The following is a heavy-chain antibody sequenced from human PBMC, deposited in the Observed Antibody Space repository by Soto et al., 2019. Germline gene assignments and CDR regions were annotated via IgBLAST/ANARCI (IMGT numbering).Heavy chain of an antibody. D-gene: IGHD3-3*01. CDR2: IYYSGST. V-gene: IGHV4-31*03. Sequence: SETLSLTCTVSGGSISSGGYYWSWIRQHPGKGLEWIGYIYYSGSTYYNPSLKSRVTISVDTSKNQFSLKLSSVTAADTAVYYCARVCDSFWSGYKSFDYWGQGTLVTVYS. J-gene: IGHJ4*02. CDR1: GGSISSGGYY. CDR3: ARVCDSFWSGYKSFDY.